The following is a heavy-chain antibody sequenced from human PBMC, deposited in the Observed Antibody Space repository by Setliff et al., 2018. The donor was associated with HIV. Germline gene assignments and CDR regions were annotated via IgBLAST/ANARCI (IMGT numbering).Heavy chain of an antibody. Sequence: PGGSLRLSCAVSGFTFSNSAMSWVRQAPGKGLEWVSSVATNGGSTYYAASVQGRFTISGDNSKSVVYLQMNSLRAEDTAVYYCVQGGLSSGWGSFWGQGTLVTVSS. V-gene: IGHV3-23*01. D-gene: IGHD6-25*01. CDR1: GFTFSNSA. CDR3: VQGGLSSGWGSF. CDR2: VATNGGST. J-gene: IGHJ4*02.